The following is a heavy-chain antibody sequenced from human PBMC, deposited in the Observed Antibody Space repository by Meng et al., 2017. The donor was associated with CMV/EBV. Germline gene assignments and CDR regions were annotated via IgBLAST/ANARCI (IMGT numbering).Heavy chain of an antibody. Sequence: GQLVEGWGGLGQPGGSLRLSCAASGFTVSSKYMSWVRQAPGKGLEWVSVIYSGGSTYYADSVKGRFTISRDNSKNTLYLQMNSLRAEDTAVYYCASMVYAIGDYWGQGTLVTVSS. D-gene: IGHD2-8*01. J-gene: IGHJ4*02. CDR2: IYSGGST. CDR3: ASMVYAIGDY. V-gene: IGHV3-66*01. CDR1: GFTVSSKY.